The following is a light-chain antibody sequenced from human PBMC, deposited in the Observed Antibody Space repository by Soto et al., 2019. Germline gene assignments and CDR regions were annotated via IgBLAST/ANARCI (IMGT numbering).Light chain of an antibody. CDR2: KAS. CDR1: QSISSW. Sequence: DIQMTQSPSTLSASVGDRVTITCRASQSISSWLAWYQQKPGEAPKLLIYKASSLESGVPSRFSGSGSGTEFTLTISSLQPDDFATYYCQQYNSSSPETFGQGTKV. J-gene: IGKJ1*01. CDR3: QQYNSSSPET. V-gene: IGKV1-5*03.